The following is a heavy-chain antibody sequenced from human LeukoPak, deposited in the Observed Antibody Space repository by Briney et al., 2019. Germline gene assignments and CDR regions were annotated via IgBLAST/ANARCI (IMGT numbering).Heavy chain of an antibody. CDR3: ARHFADDYSGYDPHFDY. CDR2: IYYSGST. D-gene: IGHD5-12*01. J-gene: IGHJ4*02. CDR1: GGSIRSYY. Sequence: PSETLSLTCTVSGGSIRSYYWSWIRQPPGKGLEWIGYIYYSGSTNYNPSLKSRVTISVDTSKNQFSLKLSSVTAADTAVYYCARHFADDYSGYDPHFDYWGQGTLVTVSS. V-gene: IGHV4-59*08.